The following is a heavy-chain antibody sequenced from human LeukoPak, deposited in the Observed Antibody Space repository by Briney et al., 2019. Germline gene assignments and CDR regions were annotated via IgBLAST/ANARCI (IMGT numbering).Heavy chain of an antibody. CDR3: ARAVTVFYYYYYMDG. J-gene: IGHJ6*03. CDR1: GYTFTGYY. CDR2: INPNSGGT. D-gene: IGHD2-8*02. V-gene: IGHV1-2*06. Sequence: ASVKVSCKASGYTFTGYYMHGLRQAPGQGLEWMGRINPNSGGTNYAQKVQGRVTITRYTSISTAYMELGRLRSDDTAVYYCARAVTVFYYYYYMDGXGKGTTVTVSS.